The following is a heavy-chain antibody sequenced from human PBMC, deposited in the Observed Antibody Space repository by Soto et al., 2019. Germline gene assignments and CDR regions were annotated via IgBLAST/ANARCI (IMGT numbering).Heavy chain of an antibody. V-gene: IGHV3-33*01. CDR1: GFTFSSYG. Sequence: GGSLRLSCAASGFTFSSYGMHWVRQAPGKGLEWVAVIWYDGSNKYYADSVKGRFTISRDNSKNTLYLQMNSLRAEDTAVYYCARNEFGSSGHFYYYYMDVWGKGTTVTVSS. D-gene: IGHD6-6*01. CDR3: ARNEFGSSGHFYYYYMDV. CDR2: IWYDGSNK. J-gene: IGHJ6*03.